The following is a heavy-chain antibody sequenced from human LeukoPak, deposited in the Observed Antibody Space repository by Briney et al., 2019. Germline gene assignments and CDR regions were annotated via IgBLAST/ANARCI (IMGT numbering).Heavy chain of an antibody. J-gene: IGHJ4*02. V-gene: IGHV1-8*03. Sequence: ASVKVSCKASGYTFTSYYIHWVRQAPGQGLEWMGWMNPNSGNTGYAQKFQGRVTITRNTSISTAYMELSSLRSEDTAVYYCARDIYGDYVGDLGYWGQGTLVTVSS. CDR1: GYTFTSYY. CDR3: ARDIYGDYVGDLGY. CDR2: MNPNSGNT. D-gene: IGHD4-17*01.